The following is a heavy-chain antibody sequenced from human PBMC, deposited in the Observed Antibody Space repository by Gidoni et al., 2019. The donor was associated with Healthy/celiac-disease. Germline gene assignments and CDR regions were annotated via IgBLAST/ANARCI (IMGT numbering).Heavy chain of an antibody. J-gene: IGHJ4*02. CDR2: IYWDDDK. Sequence: QITLKESGPTLVKPTQTLTLTCTFSGFSLSTSGVCVGWIRQPPGKALEWLALIYWDDDKRYSPSLKSRLTITKDTSKNQVVLTMTNMYPVDTATYYCAHSYDYVWGSYRPDPFDYWGQGTLVTVSS. CDR3: AHSYDYVWGSYRPDPFDY. CDR1: GFSLSTSGVC. D-gene: IGHD3-16*02. V-gene: IGHV2-5*02.